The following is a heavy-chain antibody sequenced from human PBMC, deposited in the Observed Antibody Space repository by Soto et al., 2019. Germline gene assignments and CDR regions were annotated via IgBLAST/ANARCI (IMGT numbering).Heavy chain of an antibody. V-gene: IGHV3-21*01. CDR1: GFTFSSHS. CDR2: ISSISSYI. D-gene: IGHD6-13*01. CDR3: ARYSRAAAGLFGY. Sequence: EVQLVASGGGLVKPGGSLSLSCAASGFTFSSHSMNWVRQAPGKGLEWVSSISSISSYIYYADSVKGRFTISRDNAKSSLYLQINSLRDEDTAVYYCARYSRAAAGLFGYGRQGTLVTVSS. J-gene: IGHJ4*02.